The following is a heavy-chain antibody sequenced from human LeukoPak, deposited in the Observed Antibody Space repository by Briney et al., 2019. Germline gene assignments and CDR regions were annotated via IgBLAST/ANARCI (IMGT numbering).Heavy chain of an antibody. CDR2: IYYSGST. Sequence: PSEPLSLTCTVSGGSISSSSYYWGWIRQPPGKGLEWIGSIYYSGSTYYNPSLKSRVTISVDTSKNQFSLKLSSVTAADTAVYYCAREYSSSFDPWGQGTLVTVSS. J-gene: IGHJ5*02. CDR1: GGSISSSSYY. D-gene: IGHD6-6*01. V-gene: IGHV4-39*02. CDR3: AREYSSSFDP.